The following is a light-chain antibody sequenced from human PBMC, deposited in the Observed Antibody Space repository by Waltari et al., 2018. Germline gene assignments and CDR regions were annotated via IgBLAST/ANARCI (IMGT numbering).Light chain of an antibody. CDR2: WAS. CDR3: QQYFDNPRT. Sequence: EIVMTQSPESLAVSLGERDTITCKSSQTILYNSNNKNYLAWYQQKPGQPPRLLLYWASSRDSGVPDRFIGSGSGTDFTLTISSLQAEDVAVYYCQQYFDNPRTFGQGTRLEIK. J-gene: IGKJ2*01. V-gene: IGKV4-1*01. CDR1: QTILYNSNNKNY.